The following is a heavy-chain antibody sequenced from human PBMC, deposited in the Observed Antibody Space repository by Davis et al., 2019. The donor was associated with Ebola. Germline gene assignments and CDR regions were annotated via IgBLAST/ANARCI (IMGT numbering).Heavy chain of an antibody. D-gene: IGHD4-17*01. Sequence: MPSETLSLTCAVYGGSFSGYYWSWIRQPPGKGLEWIGEINHSGSTNYNPSLKSRVTISVDTSKNQFSLKLSSVTAADTAVYYCARDYGDYADAFDIWGQGTTVTVSS. V-gene: IGHV4-34*01. CDR1: GGSFSGYY. J-gene: IGHJ3*02. CDR2: INHSGST. CDR3: ARDYGDYADAFDI.